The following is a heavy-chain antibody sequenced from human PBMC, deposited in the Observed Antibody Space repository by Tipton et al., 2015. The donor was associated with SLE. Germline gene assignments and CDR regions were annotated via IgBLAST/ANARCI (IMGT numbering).Heavy chain of an antibody. CDR3: AREADHISAAVPGDY. J-gene: IGHJ4*02. V-gene: IGHV3-53*05. Sequence: LSLTCTVSGASLSSFFWAWIRPPPGKGLEWVSVIYSSGRTYYADSGKGRFTISRDNSKNTLFLQMNSLRTEDTAVYYCAREADHISAAVPGDYWGQGTLVTVSS. CDR1: GASLSSFF. CDR2: IYSSGRT. D-gene: IGHD6-13*01.